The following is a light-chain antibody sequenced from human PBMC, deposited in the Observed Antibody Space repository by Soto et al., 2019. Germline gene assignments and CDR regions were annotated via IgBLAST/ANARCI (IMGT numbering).Light chain of an antibody. CDR3: QQYGISHIT. Sequence: EIVLTQSAGALSLSPGERATLSCRASHSMSNSNLAWYQHKPGQAPRLLIYGASNRATGIPDRFSGSGSGTDFTLTISRLEPEDFAVYYCQQYGISHITFGQGTRLEIK. J-gene: IGKJ5*01. CDR1: HSMSNSN. V-gene: IGKV3-20*01. CDR2: GAS.